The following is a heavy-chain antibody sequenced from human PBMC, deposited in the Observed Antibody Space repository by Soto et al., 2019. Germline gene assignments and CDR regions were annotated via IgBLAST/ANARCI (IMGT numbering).Heavy chain of an antibody. CDR2: IYYRGTT. CDR1: GGSISNEDFY. V-gene: IGHV4-39*01. CDR3: AAPSPVMDGTGEIDY. J-gene: IGHJ4*02. Sequence: QLQLQESGPRLVKPSETLSLTCTVSGGSISNEDFYWGWVRQSPGKGPEWLASIYYRGTTFYNPSLRSRLTISVDTSKNQFSLWLNSMTAADTSVYYCAAPSPVMDGTGEIDYWGQGILVTVSS. D-gene: IGHD2-2*03.